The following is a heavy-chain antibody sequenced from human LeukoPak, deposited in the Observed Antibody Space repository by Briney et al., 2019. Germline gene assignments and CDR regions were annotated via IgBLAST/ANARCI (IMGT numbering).Heavy chain of an antibody. D-gene: IGHD2-15*01. Sequence: ASVKVSCKASGYTFTGYYMHWVRQAPGQGLEWMGWINPNSGGTNYAQKFQGWVTMTRDTSISTAYMELRSLRSDDTAVYYCARDDCSGGSCYTGFDYWGQGTLVTVSS. CDR2: INPNSGGT. J-gene: IGHJ4*02. CDR3: ARDDCSGGSCYTGFDY. CDR1: GYTFTGYY. V-gene: IGHV1-2*04.